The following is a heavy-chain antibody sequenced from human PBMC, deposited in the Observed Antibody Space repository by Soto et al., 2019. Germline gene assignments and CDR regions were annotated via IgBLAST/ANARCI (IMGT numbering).Heavy chain of an antibody. Sequence: ASVKVSCKASGYTFTSYGISWVRQAPGQGLEWMGWISAYNGNTNYAQKLQGRVTMTTDTSTSTAYMELRSLRSDDTAVYYCARAFFSASGVTAAAGTDYYYYYGMDVWGQGTTVTSP. D-gene: IGHD6-13*01. CDR1: GYTFTSYG. CDR2: ISAYNGNT. V-gene: IGHV1-18*01. CDR3: ARAFFSASGVTAAAGTDYYYYYGMDV. J-gene: IGHJ6*02.